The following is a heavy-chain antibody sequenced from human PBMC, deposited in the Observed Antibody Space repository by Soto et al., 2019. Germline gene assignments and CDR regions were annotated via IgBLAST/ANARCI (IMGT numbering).Heavy chain of an antibody. CDR2: ISAYNGDT. CDR1: GYTFTIYG. J-gene: IGHJ4*02. Sequence: GASVKVSCKASGYTFTIYGVIWVRQAPGQGLEWMGWISAYNGDTNYAQKLLVRATMTTDTSTSTAYMELTSLRSDDTAVYYCARGSSFPPYYFDYWGQGTLVTVSS. D-gene: IGHD3-10*01. CDR3: ARGSSFPPYYFDY. V-gene: IGHV1-18*01.